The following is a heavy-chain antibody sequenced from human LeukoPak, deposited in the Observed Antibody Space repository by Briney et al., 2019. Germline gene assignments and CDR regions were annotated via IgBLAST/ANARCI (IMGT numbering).Heavy chain of an antibody. CDR1: GFTFSDYT. V-gene: IGHV3-23*01. CDR3: AKGGHVRVMDMYFSF. J-gene: IGHJ4*02. CDR2: IGESDAGA. D-gene: IGHD2-15*01. Sequence: GGSLRLSCAASGFTFSDYTMNWVRQAPGKGLEWVSSIGESDAGAAYADSVKGRFTISRDNSKKTLYLHMSRLRVDDTATYYCAKGGHVRVMDMYFSFWGLGTQVTVSS.